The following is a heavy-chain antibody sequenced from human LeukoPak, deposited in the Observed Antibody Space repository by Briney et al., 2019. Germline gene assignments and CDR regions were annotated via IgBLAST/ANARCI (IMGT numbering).Heavy chain of an antibody. J-gene: IGHJ4*02. CDR1: GGSISSSSYY. CDR3: ARVRQLVRGPFDY. CDR2: IYYSGST. Sequence: PSETLSLTCTVSGGSISSSSYYWGWIRQPPGTGLEWIGSIYYSGSTYYNPSLKSRVTISVDTSKNQFSLKLSSVTAADTAVYYCARVRQLVRGPFDYWGQGTLVTVSS. V-gene: IGHV4-39*07. D-gene: IGHD6-13*01.